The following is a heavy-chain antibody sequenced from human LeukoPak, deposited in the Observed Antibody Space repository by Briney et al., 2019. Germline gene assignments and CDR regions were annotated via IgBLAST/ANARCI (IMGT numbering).Heavy chain of an antibody. V-gene: IGHV3-48*01. J-gene: IGHJ4*02. Sequence: GGSVRLSCAASGFTFSSYSMNWVRRAPGKGLEWDSYISSSSSTIYYADSVKGRFTISRDNAKNSLYLQMNSLRAEDTAVYYCARDSDPLVDYWGQGTLVTVSS. CDR3: ARDSDPLVDY. D-gene: IGHD6-6*01. CDR1: GFTFSSYS. CDR2: ISSSSSTI.